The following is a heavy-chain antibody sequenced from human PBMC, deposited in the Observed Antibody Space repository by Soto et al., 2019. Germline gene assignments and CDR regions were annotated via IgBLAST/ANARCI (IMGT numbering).Heavy chain of an antibody. Sequence: PSETLSLTCSVSGGSISSGYYYWSWIRQPPGKGLEWIANVYYSGSSYYNPSLKSRLTISVDTTKNQFSLQLKSMTAADTAVYYCAKLSCTSSTCYFPGWFDPWGQGTLVTVSS. J-gene: IGHJ5*02. V-gene: IGHV4-30-4*01. D-gene: IGHD2-2*01. CDR1: GGSISSGYYY. CDR2: VYYSGSS. CDR3: AKLSCTSSTCYFPGWFDP.